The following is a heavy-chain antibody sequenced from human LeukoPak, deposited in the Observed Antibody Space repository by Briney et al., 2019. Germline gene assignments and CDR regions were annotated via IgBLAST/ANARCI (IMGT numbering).Heavy chain of an antibody. Sequence: GGSLRLSCAASGFTFSSYAMSWVRQAPGKGLEWVSAISGSGGSTYYADSVKGRFTTSRDNSKNTLYLQMNSLRAEDTAVYYCASYDYVWGSYRYREFDYWGQGTLVTVSS. V-gene: IGHV3-23*01. D-gene: IGHD3-16*02. J-gene: IGHJ4*02. CDR3: ASYDYVWGSYRYREFDY. CDR1: GFTFSSYA. CDR2: ISGSGGST.